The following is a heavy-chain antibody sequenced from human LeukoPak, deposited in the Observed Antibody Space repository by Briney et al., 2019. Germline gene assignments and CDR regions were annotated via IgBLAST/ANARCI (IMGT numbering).Heavy chain of an antibody. J-gene: IGHJ6*02. V-gene: IGHV1-18*01. CDR2: ISAYNGNT. CDR3: ARGQYSSSWYDYYYYGMDV. Sequence: GASVKVSCKASGYTFTSYGISWVRQAPGQGLEWMGWISAYNGNTNYAQKLQGRVTMTTDTSTSTAYMELRSLRSDDTAVYYCARGQYSSSWYDYYYYGMDVWRQGTTVTVSS. CDR1: GYTFTSYG. D-gene: IGHD6-13*01.